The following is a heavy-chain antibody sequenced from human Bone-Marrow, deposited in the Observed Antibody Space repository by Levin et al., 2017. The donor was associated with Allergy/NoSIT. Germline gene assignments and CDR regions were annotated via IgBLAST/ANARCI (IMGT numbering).Heavy chain of an antibody. CDR2: IRSKANSYAT. V-gene: IGHV3-73*01. CDR3: TRLESTHWNYDYYYYYMDV. CDR1: GFTFSGSA. Sequence: QAGESLKISCAASGFTFSGSAMHWVRQASGKGLEWVGRIRSKANSYATAYAASVKGRFTISRDDSKNTAYLQMNSLKTEDTAVYYCTRLESTHWNYDYYYYYMDVWGKGTTVTVSS. J-gene: IGHJ6*03. D-gene: IGHD1-7*01.